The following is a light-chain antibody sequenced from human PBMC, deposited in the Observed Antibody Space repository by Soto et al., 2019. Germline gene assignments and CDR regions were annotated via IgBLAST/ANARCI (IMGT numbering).Light chain of an antibody. CDR1: SSNVGAYNY. J-gene: IGLJ3*02. Sequence: QSALTQPASVSGSPGQSITISCTGTSSNVGAYNYVSWYQQHPGKAPKLIISEVSNRPSGISNRFSGSKSGNTASLTISGLQAEDEADYCCNSYTSASTGVFGGGTKLTVL. V-gene: IGLV2-14*01. CDR2: EVS. CDR3: NSYTSASTGV.